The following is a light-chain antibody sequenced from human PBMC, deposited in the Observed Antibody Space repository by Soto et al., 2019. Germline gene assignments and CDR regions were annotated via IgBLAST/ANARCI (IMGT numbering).Light chain of an antibody. CDR1: QSISSY. CDR2: AAS. CDR3: QQSYSFPPT. Sequence: DLQMTQSPSSLSASVGDRVTITCRASQSISSYLNWYQQKPGKAPKFLIYAASSLQSGVPSRFNGSGSGTDFTLTISSLQPEDFATYYCQQSYSFPPTFGGGTKVEIK. V-gene: IGKV1-39*01. J-gene: IGKJ4*01.